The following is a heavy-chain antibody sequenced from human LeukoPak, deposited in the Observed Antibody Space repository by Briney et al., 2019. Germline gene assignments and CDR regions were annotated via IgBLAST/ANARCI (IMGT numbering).Heavy chain of an antibody. D-gene: IGHD3-10*01. CDR1: GGSISSYY. CDR3: ARVKGLGSPFDY. CDR2: IYYSGST. V-gene: IGHV4-59*01. J-gene: IGHJ4*02. Sequence: SETLSLTCTVSGGSISSYYWSWIRQPPGEGLEWIGYIYYSGSTNYNPSLKSRVTISVDTSKNQFSLKLSSVTAADTAVYYCARVKGLGSPFDYWGQGTLVTVSS.